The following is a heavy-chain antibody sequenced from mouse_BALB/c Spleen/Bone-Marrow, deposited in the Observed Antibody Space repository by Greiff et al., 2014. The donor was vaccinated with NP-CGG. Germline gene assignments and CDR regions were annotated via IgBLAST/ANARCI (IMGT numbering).Heavy chain of an antibody. Sequence: VHVKQSGAELVKPGASVKLSCTASGFNIKDTYMHWVKQRPEQGLEWIGRIDPANGNTKYDPKFQGKATITADISSNTAYLQLSSLTSEDTAVYYCAMYYYGSSLFAYWGQGTLVTVSA. CDR3: AMYYYGSSLFAY. CDR2: IDPANGNT. V-gene: IGHV14-3*02. CDR1: GFNIKDTY. J-gene: IGHJ3*01. D-gene: IGHD1-1*01.